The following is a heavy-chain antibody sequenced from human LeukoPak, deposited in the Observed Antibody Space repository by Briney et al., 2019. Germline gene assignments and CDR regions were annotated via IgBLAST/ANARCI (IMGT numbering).Heavy chain of an antibody. CDR2: TYYRSKWYN. V-gene: IGHV6-1*01. CDR1: GGSVSSNSAA. J-gene: IGHJ4*02. D-gene: IGHD3-22*01. Sequence: SQTLSLTCAISGGSVSSNSAAWNWIRQSPSRGLEWLGRTYYRSKWYNDYEVSVKSRITINPDTSKNQFSLQLNSVTPEDTAVYYCARGRAYYYDSSGYYYDYWGQGTLVTVSS. CDR3: ARGRAYYYDSSGYYYDY.